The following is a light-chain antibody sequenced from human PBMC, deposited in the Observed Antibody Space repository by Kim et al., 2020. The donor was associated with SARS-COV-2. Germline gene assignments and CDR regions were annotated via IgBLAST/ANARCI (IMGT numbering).Light chain of an antibody. CDR2: RNN. V-gene: IGLV1-47*01. CDR1: SSNIGSNY. CDR3: AAWDDSLSGPWV. Sequence: ELTQPPSASGTPGKRVTISCSGSSSNIGSNYVYWYQQLPGTAPKLLIYRNNQRPSGVPDRFSGSKSGTSASLAISGLRSEDEADYYCAAWDDSLSGPWVFGGGTQLTVL. J-gene: IGLJ3*02.